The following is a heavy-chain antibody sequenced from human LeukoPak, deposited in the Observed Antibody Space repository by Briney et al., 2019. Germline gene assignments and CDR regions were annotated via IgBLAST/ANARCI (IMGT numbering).Heavy chain of an antibody. CDR3: ARDERRAVRSTLNRFDY. Sequence: GGSLRLFCAASGFTFSSYAMHWVRQAPGKGLEWVAVISYDGSNKYYADSVKGRFTISRDNSKNTLYLQMNSLRAEDTAVYYCARDERRAVRSTLNRFDYWGQGTLVTVSS. V-gene: IGHV3-30-3*01. CDR1: GFTFSSYA. D-gene: IGHD2/OR15-2a*01. CDR2: ISYDGSNK. J-gene: IGHJ4*02.